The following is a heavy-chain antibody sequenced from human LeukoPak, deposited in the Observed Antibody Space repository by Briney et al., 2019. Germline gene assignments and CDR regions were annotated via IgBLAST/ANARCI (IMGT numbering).Heavy chain of an antibody. CDR3: ARQGNGYNGPFGPYYYGMDV. J-gene: IGHJ6*02. CDR2: IYYTGST. Sequence: SETLSLTCTVSGDSISSNDYYWVWIRQPPGKGLQWIGGIYYTGSTYYNPSLKSRVTISVDTSKNQFSLKLSSVTAADTAVYYCARQGNGYNGPFGPYYYGMDVWGQGTTVTVSS. V-gene: IGHV4-39*01. D-gene: IGHD5-12*01. CDR1: GDSISSNDYY.